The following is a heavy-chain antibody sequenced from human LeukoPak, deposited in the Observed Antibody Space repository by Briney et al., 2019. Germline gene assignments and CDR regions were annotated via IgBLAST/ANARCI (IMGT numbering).Heavy chain of an antibody. J-gene: IGHJ4*02. CDR2: IYYSGST. CDR1: GGSISSYY. CDR3: ARGFSAWDFWRGGPSPHFDY. D-gene: IGHD3-3*01. V-gene: IGHV4-59*12. Sequence: SETLSLTCTVSGGSISSYYWSWIRQPPGKGLEWIGYIYYSGSTNYNPSLKSRVTISVDTSKNQFSLKLSSVTAADTAVYYCARGFSAWDFWRGGPSPHFDYWGQGTLVTVSS.